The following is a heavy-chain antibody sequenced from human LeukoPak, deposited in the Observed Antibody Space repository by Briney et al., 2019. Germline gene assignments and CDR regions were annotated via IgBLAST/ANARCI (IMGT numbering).Heavy chain of an antibody. CDR1: GGSFSGYY. V-gene: IGHV4-34*01. CDR3: AREWLRSYFDY. Sequence: SETLSLTCAVYGGSFSGYYWSWIHQPPGKGLEWIGEINHSGSTNYNPSLKSRVTISVDTSKNQCSLKLSSVTAADTAVYYCAREWLRSYFDYWGQGTLVTVSS. CDR2: INHSGST. D-gene: IGHD5-12*01. J-gene: IGHJ4*02.